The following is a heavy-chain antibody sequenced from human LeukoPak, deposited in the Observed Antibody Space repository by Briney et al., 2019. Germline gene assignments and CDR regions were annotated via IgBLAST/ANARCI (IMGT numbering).Heavy chain of an antibody. CDR1: GXTFSSYW. CDR3: AREYSSGWTSDY. CDR2: INSDGNYT. J-gene: IGHJ4*02. D-gene: IGHD6-19*01. V-gene: IGHV3-74*01. Sequence: GGSLRLSCAASGXTFSSYWMNWVRQAPGKGRVWVSRINSDGNYTTYADSVKGRFTISRDNAKNTLSLQMNSLRAEDTAVYYCAREYSSGWTSDYWGQGTLVTVSS.